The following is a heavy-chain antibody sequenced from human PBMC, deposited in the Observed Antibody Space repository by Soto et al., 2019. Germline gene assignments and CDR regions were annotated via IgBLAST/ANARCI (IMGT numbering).Heavy chain of an antibody. J-gene: IGHJ6*02. CDR2: ISWNSGSI. CDR1: GFTFDDYA. V-gene: IGHV3-9*01. CDR3: AKDVLRYFDWLLSGGMDV. Sequence: PGGSLRLSCAASGFTFDDYAMHWVRQAPGKGLEWVSGISWNSGSIGYADSVKGRFTISRDNAKNSLYLQMNSLRAEDTALYYCAKDVLRYFDWLLSGGMDVWGQGTTVTVSS. D-gene: IGHD3-9*01.